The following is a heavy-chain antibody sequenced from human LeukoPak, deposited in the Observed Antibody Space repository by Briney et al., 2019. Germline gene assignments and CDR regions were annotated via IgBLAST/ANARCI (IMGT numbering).Heavy chain of an antibody. CDR3: ARLYVLYYYYMDV. CDR2: IYDRGST. D-gene: IGHD3-16*01. V-gene: IGHV4-39*01. J-gene: IGHJ6*03. CDR1: DDSIRSGHYY. Sequence: SETLSLTCTVSDDSIRSGHYYWGWIRQPPGKGLEWIGRIYDRGSTYYNPSLKSRVTISVDTSKNQFSLKLSSVTAADTAVYYCARLYVLYYYYMDVWGKGTTVTVSS.